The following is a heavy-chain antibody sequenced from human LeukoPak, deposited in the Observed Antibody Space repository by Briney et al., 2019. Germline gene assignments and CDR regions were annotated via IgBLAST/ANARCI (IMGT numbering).Heavy chain of an antibody. CDR1: GFTFSSYW. V-gene: IGHV3-23*01. CDR2: IRTNGAGT. D-gene: IGHD4-17*01. Sequence: PGGSLRLSCAASGFTFSSYWMNWVRRAPGQGLEWVSTIRTNGAGTHYADSVRGRFTISRDDSKNTLYLQMDSLRAEDTAVYYCARDDYGDSGPLFDYWGQGTLVTVSS. J-gene: IGHJ4*02. CDR3: ARDDYGDSGPLFDY.